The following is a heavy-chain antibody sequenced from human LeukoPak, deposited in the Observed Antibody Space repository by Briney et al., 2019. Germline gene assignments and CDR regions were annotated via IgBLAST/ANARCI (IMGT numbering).Heavy chain of an antibody. CDR1: GSSFTSYW. V-gene: IGHV5-51*01. D-gene: IGHD5-12*01. CDR2: IYPGDSDT. CDR3: ARGGGYSGYVSWFDP. J-gene: IGHJ5*02. Sequence: GASLRISCKGSGSSFTSYWIGWVRQMPGKGLEWMGIIYPGDSDTRYSPSFQGQVTISADKSISTAYLQWSSLKASDTAMYYCARGGGYSGYVSWFDPWGRGTLVTVSS.